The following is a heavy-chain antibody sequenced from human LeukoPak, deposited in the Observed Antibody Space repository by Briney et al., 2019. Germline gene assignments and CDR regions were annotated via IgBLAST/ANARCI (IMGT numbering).Heavy chain of an antibody. CDR3: ARSRRVGSGEYPDY. D-gene: IGHD3-10*01. Sequence: GASVKVSCKASGYTFTGYYMHWVRKTPGQGLEWMGWINPNTGDTNYGRKFQGRVTMTRDTSINTAYMELRSLRSDDTAVYYCARSRRVGSGEYPDYWGQGTLVTVSS. V-gene: IGHV1-2*02. CDR1: GYTFTGYY. CDR2: INPNTGDT. J-gene: IGHJ4*02.